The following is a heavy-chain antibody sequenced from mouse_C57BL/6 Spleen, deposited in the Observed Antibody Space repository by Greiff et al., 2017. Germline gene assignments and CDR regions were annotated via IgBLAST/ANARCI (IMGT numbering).Heavy chain of an antibody. Sequence: QVQLQQPGAELVRPGTSVKLSCKASGYTFTSYWMHWVKQRPGQGLEWIGVIDPSDSYTNYNQKFKGKATLTVDTSSSTAYMQRSSLTSEDSAVYYCARSRYDSTMLWDYWGQGTSVTVSS. J-gene: IGHJ4*01. CDR3: ARSRYDSTMLWDY. D-gene: IGHD2-4*01. V-gene: IGHV1-59*01. CDR2: IDPSDSYT. CDR1: GYTFTSYW.